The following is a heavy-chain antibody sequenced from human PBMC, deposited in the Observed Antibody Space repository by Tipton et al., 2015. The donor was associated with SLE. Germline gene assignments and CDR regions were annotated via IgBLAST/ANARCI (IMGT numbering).Heavy chain of an antibody. CDR3: ARYDYYDSIRTAFDI. V-gene: IGHV4-31*03. CDR2: IYYSGST. CDR1: GGSISSGGYY. J-gene: IGHJ3*02. Sequence: TLSLTCTVSGGSISSGGYYWSWIRQHPGKGLEWIGYIYYSGSTYYNPSLKSRVTISVDTSKNQFSLKLSSVTAADTAVYYCARYDYYDSIRTAFDIWRQETMVTVSS. D-gene: IGHD3-22*01.